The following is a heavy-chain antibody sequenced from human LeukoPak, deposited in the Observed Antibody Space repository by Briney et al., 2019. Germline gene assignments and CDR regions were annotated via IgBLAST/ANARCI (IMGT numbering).Heavy chain of an antibody. CDR3: ARDRYCSSTGCYTKLYFQH. V-gene: IGHV1-18*01. CDR2: ISAYNGNT. J-gene: IGHJ1*01. Sequence: ASVKVSCKASGYTFTSYGISWVRQAPGQGLEWMGWISAYNGNTNYAQKFQGRVTMTTDTSTNTAYMELRSLRSDDTAVYYCARDRYCSSTGCYTKLYFQHWGQGTLVTVSS. D-gene: IGHD2-2*02. CDR1: GYTFTSYG.